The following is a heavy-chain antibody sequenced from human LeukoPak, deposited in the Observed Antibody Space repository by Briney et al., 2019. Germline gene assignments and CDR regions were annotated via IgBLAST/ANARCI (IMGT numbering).Heavy chain of an antibody. D-gene: IGHD4-17*01. CDR3: ARASHGDYTRGAFDI. CDR2: ISSSSSTI. Sequence: PGGSLRLSCAASGFTFDDYGMSWVRQAPGKGLEWVSYISSSSSTIYYADSVKGRFTISRDNAKNSLYLQMNSLRAEDTAVYYCARASHGDYTRGAFDIWGQGTMVTVSS. V-gene: IGHV3-48*04. CDR1: GFTFDDYG. J-gene: IGHJ3*02.